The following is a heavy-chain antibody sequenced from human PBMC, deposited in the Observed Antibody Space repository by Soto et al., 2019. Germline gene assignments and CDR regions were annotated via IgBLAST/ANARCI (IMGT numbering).Heavy chain of an antibody. Sequence: ASVKVSCKASGYTFTSYAMHWVRQAPGQRLEWMGWINAGNGNTKYSQKFQGRVTITRDTSASTAYMELSSLRSEDTAVYYCARDRRYCSSTSCRQDFYYYMDVWGKGTTVTVSS. CDR3: ARDRRYCSSTSCRQDFYYYMDV. V-gene: IGHV1-3*01. D-gene: IGHD2-2*01. CDR1: GYTFTSYA. CDR2: INAGNGNT. J-gene: IGHJ6*03.